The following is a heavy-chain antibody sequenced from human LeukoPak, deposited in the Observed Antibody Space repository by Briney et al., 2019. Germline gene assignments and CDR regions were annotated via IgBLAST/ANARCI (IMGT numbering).Heavy chain of an antibody. CDR2: IYHSGST. V-gene: IGHV4-30-2*01. D-gene: IGHD1-26*01. CDR3: ARGVHSGSYYFDY. Sequence: SETLSLTCTVSGGSISSGGYYWSWIRQPPGKGLEWIGYIYHSGSTYYNPSLKSRVTISVDRSKNQFSLKLSSVTAADTAVYYCARGVHSGSYYFDYWGQGTLVTVSS. CDR1: GGSISSGGYY. J-gene: IGHJ4*02.